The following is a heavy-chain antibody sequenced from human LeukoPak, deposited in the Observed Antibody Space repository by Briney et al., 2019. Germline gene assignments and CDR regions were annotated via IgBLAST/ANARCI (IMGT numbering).Heavy chain of an antibody. D-gene: IGHD3-10*01. V-gene: IGHV1-69*13. CDR2: IIPIFGTA. Sequence: SVKVSCKASGGTFSSYAISWVRQAPGQGLEWMGGIIPIFGTANYAQKFQGRVTITSDESTSTAYMELSSLRSEDTAVYYCAIATGMVRGVIIIKDPFDYWGQGTLVTASS. CDR3: AIATGMVRGVIIIKDPFDY. J-gene: IGHJ4*02. CDR1: GGTFSSYA.